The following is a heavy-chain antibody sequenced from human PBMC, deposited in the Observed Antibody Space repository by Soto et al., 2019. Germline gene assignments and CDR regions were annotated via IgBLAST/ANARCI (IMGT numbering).Heavy chain of an antibody. CDR3: AKEGASKNIVTRYFDF. CDR2: ISISGGTT. Sequence: GGSMRVSWTAAGVSFSAYARTLVLHATGKGLEWVSGISISGGTTYYAGSVKGRFTISRDNSKNTLYLQMNSLRAEDTAVYYCAKEGASKNIVTRYFDFCGQGPRVTVSS. J-gene: IGHJ4*02. V-gene: IGHV3-23*01. CDR1: GVSFSAYA. D-gene: IGHD1-26*01.